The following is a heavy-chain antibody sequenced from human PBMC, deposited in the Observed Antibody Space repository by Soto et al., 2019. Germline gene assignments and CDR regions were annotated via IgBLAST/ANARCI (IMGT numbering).Heavy chain of an antibody. D-gene: IGHD3-22*01. CDR3: AVRSGYRRYYYYYYGMDV. J-gene: IGHJ6*02. V-gene: IGHV3-48*02. CDR2: ISSSSSTI. CDR1: GFTFGSYS. Sequence: EVQLVESGGGLVQPGGSLRLSCAASGFTFGSYSMNWVRQAPGKGLEWVSYISSSSSTIYYADSVKGRFTISRDNAKNSLYLQMNSLRDEDTAVYYCAVRSGYRRYYYYYYGMDVWGQGTTVTVSS.